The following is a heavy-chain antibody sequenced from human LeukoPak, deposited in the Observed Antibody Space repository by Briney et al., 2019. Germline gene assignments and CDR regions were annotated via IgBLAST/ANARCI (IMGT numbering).Heavy chain of an antibody. D-gene: IGHD3-10*01. V-gene: IGHV3-23*01. CDR3: ARYYGSGSYWTDY. CDR1: GFTFSSYA. J-gene: IGHJ4*02. CDR2: ISGSGGNT. Sequence: TGGSLRLSCAASGFTFSSYAMSWVRQAPGKGLEWVSAISGSGGNTYYADSVKGRFTISRDNSKNTLYLLMNSLRAEDTAVYYCARYYGSGSYWTDYWGQGTLVTVSS.